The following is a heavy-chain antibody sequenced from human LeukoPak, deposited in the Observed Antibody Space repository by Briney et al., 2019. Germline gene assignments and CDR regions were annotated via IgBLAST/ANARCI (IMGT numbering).Heavy chain of an antibody. CDR1: DDCISDYY. D-gene: IGHD3-16*01. CDR3: TRGAGWLIDY. CDR2: FHNSGTS. V-gene: IGHV4-59*01. J-gene: IGHJ4*02. Sequence: SETLSLTCTVSDDCISDYYRGWIRQPPGKGLEWIGYFHNSGTSTYNPSLKSRVTISADTSKNQFSLKLNSLTTADTAVYYCTRGAGWLIDYWGQGILVTVSS.